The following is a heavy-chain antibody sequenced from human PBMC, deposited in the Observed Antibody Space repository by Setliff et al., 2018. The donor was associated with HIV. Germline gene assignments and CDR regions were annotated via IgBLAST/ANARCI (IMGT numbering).Heavy chain of an antibody. CDR1: GFTFGDYA. CDR2: ISYDGSYK. Sequence: GGSLRLSCAASGFTFGDYAIHWVRQAPGKGLEWVAVISYDGSYKNYAESVKGRFAISRDNSKNTLYVQMNSLRADDTAIYYCVRDLTTIVTRKVFDIWGQGTMVTVSS. D-gene: IGHD4-4*01. J-gene: IGHJ3*02. CDR3: VRDLTTIVTRKVFDI. V-gene: IGHV3-30*09.